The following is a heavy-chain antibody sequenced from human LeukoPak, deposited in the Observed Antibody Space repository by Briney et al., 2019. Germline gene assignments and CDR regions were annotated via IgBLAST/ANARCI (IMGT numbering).Heavy chain of an antibody. CDR3: TRDRYSYGYLLDY. CDR2: IRSKAYGWTT. CDR1: GFTFGDYA. D-gene: IGHD5-18*01. J-gene: IGHJ4*02. Sequence: GGSPRLSCTASGFTFGDYAMSWVRQAPGKGLEWVGFIRSKAYGWTTEYAASVKGRFTISRDDSKSIAYLQMNSLKTEDTAVYYCTRDRYSYGYLLDYWGQGTLVTVSS. V-gene: IGHV3-49*04.